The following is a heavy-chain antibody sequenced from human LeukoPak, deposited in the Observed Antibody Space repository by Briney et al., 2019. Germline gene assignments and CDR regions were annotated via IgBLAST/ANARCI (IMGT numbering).Heavy chain of an antibody. Sequence: GGSLRLSCAASGFTFNNYVMTWVRQAPGKGLEWVSAIDTSGGVTSYADSVKGRFTISRDNSRNTLHLQVNSLRAEDTALYYCAKATGSTSFYPFDYWGQGTLVSVSS. CDR2: IDTSGGVT. V-gene: IGHV3-23*01. J-gene: IGHJ4*02. CDR3: AKATGSTSFYPFDY. CDR1: GFTFNNYV. D-gene: IGHD2-2*01.